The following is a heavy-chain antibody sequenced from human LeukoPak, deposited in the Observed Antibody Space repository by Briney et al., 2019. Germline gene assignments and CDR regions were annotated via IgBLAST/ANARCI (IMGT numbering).Heavy chain of an antibody. Sequence: GGSLRLSCAASGFTFSSYSMNWVRQAPGKGLEWVSSISSSSSYIYYADSVKGRFTISRDNAKNSLYLQMNSLRAEDTAVYYCARGHYDILTGYPFDYWGQGTLVTVSS. J-gene: IGHJ4*02. CDR1: GFTFSSYS. D-gene: IGHD3-9*01. CDR3: ARGHYDILTGYPFDY. V-gene: IGHV3-21*01. CDR2: ISSSSSYI.